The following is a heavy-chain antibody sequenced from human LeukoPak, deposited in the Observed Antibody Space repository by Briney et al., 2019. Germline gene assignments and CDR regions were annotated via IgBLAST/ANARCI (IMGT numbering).Heavy chain of an antibody. CDR2: IWYDGSNK. CDR1: GFTFISYA. CDR3: ARDRGLDY. Sequence: GGPLRFSFKPSGFTFISYARHGVGQAQAKGLEWVAVIWYDGSNKYYADSVKGRFTISRDNSKNTLYLQMNSLRAEDTAVYYCARDRGLDYWGQGTLVTVSS. J-gene: IGHJ4*02. V-gene: IGHV3-33*01. D-gene: IGHD3-10*01.